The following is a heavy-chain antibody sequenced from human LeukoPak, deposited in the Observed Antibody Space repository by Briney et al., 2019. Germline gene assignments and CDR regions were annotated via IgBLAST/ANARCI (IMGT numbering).Heavy chain of an antibody. CDR3: SRRPRIAVAGRPFDY. D-gene: IGHD6-19*01. CDR1: GGSINTSNYC. CDR2: IYYSGST. V-gene: IGHV4-39*01. Sequence: SETLSLTCTVSGGSINTSNYCWGWIRQPPGKGLEWIVTIYYSGSTYYNPSLKSRVTISVDTSQNQFSLKLTSVTAADTAVYYCSRRPRIAVAGRPFDYWGQGTLVTVPS. J-gene: IGHJ4*02.